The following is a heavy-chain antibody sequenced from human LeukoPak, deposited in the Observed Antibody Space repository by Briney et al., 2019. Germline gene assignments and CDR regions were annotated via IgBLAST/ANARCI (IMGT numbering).Heavy chain of an antibody. J-gene: IGHJ4*02. CDR1: GGSFSGYY. D-gene: IGHD6-13*01. CDR3: ARAAAAAGGQYFDY. Sequence: PSETLSLTCAVYGGSFSGYYWSWIRQPPGKGLEWIGEINHSGSTNYNPSLRSRGTMTVDTSKNQFSLKLSSVTAPDTAVYYCARAAAAAGGQYFDYWGQGTLVAVSS. V-gene: IGHV4-34*01. CDR2: INHSGST.